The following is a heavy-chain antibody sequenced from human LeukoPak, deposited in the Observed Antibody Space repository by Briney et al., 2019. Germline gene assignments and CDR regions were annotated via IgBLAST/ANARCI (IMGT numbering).Heavy chain of an antibody. Sequence: PGGSLRLSCAASGFTFSDYYMSWIRQAPGKGLEWVSYISSSGSTIYYAGSVKGRFTISRDNAKNSLYLQMNSLRAEDTAVYYCARDIWGEQWLPNPDFDYWGQGTLVTV. CDR1: GFTFSDYY. J-gene: IGHJ4*02. D-gene: IGHD6-19*01. CDR3: ARDIWGEQWLPNPDFDY. CDR2: ISSSGSTI. V-gene: IGHV3-11*01.